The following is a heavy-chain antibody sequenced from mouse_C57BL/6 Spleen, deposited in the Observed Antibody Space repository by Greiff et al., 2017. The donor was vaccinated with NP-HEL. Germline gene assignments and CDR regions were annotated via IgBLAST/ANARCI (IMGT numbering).Heavy chain of an antibody. V-gene: IGHV5-4*03. CDR1: GFTFSSYA. D-gene: IGHD1-1*01. J-gene: IGHJ4*01. CDR2: ISDGGSYT. CDR3: ARDYYGSTLYYAMDD. Sequence: EVKVVESGGGLVKPGGSLKLSCAASGFTFSSYAMSWVRQTPEKRLEWVATISDGGSYTYYPDNVKGRFTISRDNAKNNLYLQMSHLKSEDTAMYYCARDYYGSTLYYAMDDWGQGTSVTVSS.